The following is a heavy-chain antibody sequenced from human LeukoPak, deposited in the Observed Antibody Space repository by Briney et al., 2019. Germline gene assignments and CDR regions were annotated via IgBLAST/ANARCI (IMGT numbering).Heavy chain of an antibody. J-gene: IGHJ5*02. V-gene: IGHV3-7*01. CDR2: IKQDGSEK. CDR3: VRDGGTDWYDP. CDR1: GVSFSDYW. Sequence: PGGSLRLSCAASGVSFSDYWMTWVRQAPGKGLEWVANIKQDGSEKTYVDSVKGRLTISRDNAKNSLYLQMNSLRVEDTAMYYCVRDGGTDWYDPWGQGTLVTVFS. D-gene: IGHD3-16*01.